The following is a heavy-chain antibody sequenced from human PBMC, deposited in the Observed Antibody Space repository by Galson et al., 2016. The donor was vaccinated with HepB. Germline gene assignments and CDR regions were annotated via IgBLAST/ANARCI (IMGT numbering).Heavy chain of an antibody. CDR1: GFTFSNYG. CDR2: ISRSGDST. V-gene: IGHV3-23*01. CDR3: ARRHEYCPPVGCSVDY. J-gene: IGHJ4*02. Sequence: LRLSCAASGFTFSNYGMTWVRQAPGKGLEVVSSISRSGDSTDYADSVKGRFTISRDNSNSMLFLQMSSLRADDTAVYYCARRHEYCPPVGCSVDYWGQGTLVSVSS. D-gene: IGHD2/OR15-2a*01.